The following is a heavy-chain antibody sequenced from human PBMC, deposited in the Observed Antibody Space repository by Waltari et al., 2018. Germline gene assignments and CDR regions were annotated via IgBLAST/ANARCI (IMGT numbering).Heavy chain of an antibody. V-gene: IGHV4-39*01. Sequence: QLQLQESGPGLVKPSETLSLTCPVSGGSISRNNYYLDWIRQPPGKGLEWIGSIYYSGSTYYNPSPKSRVTISVDTSKNHFSLKLGSVTAADTSLYYCARHSAYAGTGYYYGMDVWGQGTTVTVSS. CDR2: IYYSGST. J-gene: IGHJ6*02. CDR1: GGSISRNNYY. CDR3: ARHSAYAGTGYYYGMDV. D-gene: IGHD6-13*01.